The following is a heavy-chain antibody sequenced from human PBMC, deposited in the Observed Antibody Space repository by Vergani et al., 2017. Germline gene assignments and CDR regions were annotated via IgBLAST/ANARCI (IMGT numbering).Heavy chain of an antibody. Sequence: QVQLVESGGGVVQPGGSLRLSCAASGFTFSSYGMHWVRQAPGKGLEWAAFIRYDGSNKYYADSVKGRFTISRDNSKNTLYLQMNSLRAEDTAVYYCAKAAMGLFDYWGQGTLVTVSS. D-gene: IGHD5-18*01. CDR3: AKAAMGLFDY. CDR2: IRYDGSNK. V-gene: IGHV3-30*02. J-gene: IGHJ4*02. CDR1: GFTFSSYG.